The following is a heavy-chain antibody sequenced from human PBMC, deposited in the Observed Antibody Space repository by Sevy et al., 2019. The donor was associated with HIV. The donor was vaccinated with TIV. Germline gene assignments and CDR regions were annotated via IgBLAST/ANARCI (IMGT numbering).Heavy chain of an antibody. V-gene: IGHV3-23*01. CDR3: AKRSAVGTIQH. D-gene: IGHD1-26*01. CDR2: ISGSGGST. CDR1: AFTFSSYA. J-gene: IGHJ1*01. Sequence: GGSLRLSCAASAFTFSSYAMSWVRQAPGKGLEWVSAISGSGGSTYYADSVKGRFTISRDNSKNTLYLQMNSLRAEDTAVYYCAKRSAVGTIQHWGQGTLVTVSS.